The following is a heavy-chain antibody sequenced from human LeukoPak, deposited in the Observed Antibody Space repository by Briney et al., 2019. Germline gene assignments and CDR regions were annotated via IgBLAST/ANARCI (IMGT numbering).Heavy chain of an antibody. Sequence: ASVKVSCKASGYTFTSYAMHWVRQAPGQRLEWMGWINAGNGNTNYAQKLQGRVTMTTDTSTSTAYMELRSLRSDDTAVYYCVRAGSYYNLAYAADNWGQGSLVTVSS. CDR2: INAGNGNT. V-gene: IGHV1-3*01. CDR3: VRAGSYYNLAYAADN. D-gene: IGHD3-10*01. J-gene: IGHJ4*02. CDR1: GYTFTSYA.